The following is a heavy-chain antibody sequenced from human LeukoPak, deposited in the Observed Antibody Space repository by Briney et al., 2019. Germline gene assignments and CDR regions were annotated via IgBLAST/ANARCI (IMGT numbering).Heavy chain of an antibody. D-gene: IGHD2-2*01. Sequence: SHTLSLTWAISGDSVSSNSVTWNWIRQSPSRGLEWLARTYYRSTWYNDYAVSVRGRITVNLDTSKNQFSLHLNSVTPEDTAVYYCARRLTQYDCFDPWGQGILVTVSS. CDR2: TYYRSTWYN. V-gene: IGHV6-1*01. J-gene: IGHJ5*02. CDR3: ARRLTQYDCFDP. CDR1: GDSVSSNSVT.